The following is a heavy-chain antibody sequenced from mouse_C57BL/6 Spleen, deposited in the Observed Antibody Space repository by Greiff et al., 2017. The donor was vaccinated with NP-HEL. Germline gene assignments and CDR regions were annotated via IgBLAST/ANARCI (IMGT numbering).Heavy chain of an antibody. CDR1: GFTFSDYG. D-gene: IGHD1-1*01. J-gene: IGHJ2*01. CDR3: AKGCYGSPYYFDY. V-gene: IGHV5-17*01. CDR2: ISSGSSTI. Sequence: EVKLQESGGGLVKPGGSLKLSCAASGFTFSDYGMHWVRQAPEKGLEWVAYISSGSSTIYYADTVKGRFTISRDHAKNTLFLQMTSLRSEDTAMYYCAKGCYGSPYYFDYWGQGTTLTVSS.